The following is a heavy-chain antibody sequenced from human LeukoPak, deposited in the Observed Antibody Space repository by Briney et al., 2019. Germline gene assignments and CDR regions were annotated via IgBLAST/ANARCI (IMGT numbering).Heavy chain of an antibody. V-gene: IGHV1-46*01. CDR1: GYTFTSYY. J-gene: IGHJ6*02. Sequence: GASVKVSCKASGYTFTSYYMHWVRQAPGQGLEGMGIINPSGGSTRYAQKFQGRVTVTRDTSTSTVYMELSSLRSEDTAVYYCARDPLRYCSSTSCYAHYYYGIDVWGQGTTVTVSS. CDR3: ARDPLRYCSSTSCYAHYYYGIDV. D-gene: IGHD2-2*01. CDR2: INPSGGST.